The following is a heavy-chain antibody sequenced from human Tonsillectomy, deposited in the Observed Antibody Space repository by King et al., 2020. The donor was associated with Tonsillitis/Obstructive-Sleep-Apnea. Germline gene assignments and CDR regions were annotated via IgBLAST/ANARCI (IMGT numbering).Heavy chain of an antibody. CDR3: AREIVDGDYDPYYYYMDV. V-gene: IGHV3-11*05. CDR1: GFTFSDYY. D-gene: IGHD4-17*01. J-gene: IGHJ6*03. Sequence: VQLVESGGGLVKPGGSLRLSCAASGFTFSDYYMSWIRQAPGKGLEWVSYISSSSSYTNYADSVKGRFTISRDNAKNSLYLQKNSLRAEDTAVYYCAREIVDGDYDPYYYYMDVWGKGTTVTVSS. CDR2: ISSSSSYT.